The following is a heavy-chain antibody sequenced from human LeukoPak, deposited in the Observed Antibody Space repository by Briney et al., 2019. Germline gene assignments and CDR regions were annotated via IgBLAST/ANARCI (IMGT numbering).Heavy chain of an antibody. CDR3: ARDIPHYCSGGSCYSGAFDI. CDR1: GFTFSSYG. Sequence: PGGSLRLSCAASGFTFSSYGMSWVRQAPGKGLEWVSGISGSGGSTYYADSVKGRFAISRDNSKNTLYLQMNSLRAEDTAVYYCARDIPHYCSGGSCYSGAFDIWGQGTMVTVSS. CDR2: ISGSGGST. D-gene: IGHD2-15*01. V-gene: IGHV3-23*01. J-gene: IGHJ3*02.